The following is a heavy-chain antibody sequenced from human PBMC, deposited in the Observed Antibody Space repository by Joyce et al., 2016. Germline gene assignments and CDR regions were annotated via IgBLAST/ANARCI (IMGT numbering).Heavy chain of an antibody. CDR1: GLTLSNYG. D-gene: IGHD6-25*01. Sequence: QVQLVESGGGVVQPGRSLRLSCAASGLTLSNYGVHWVRQAPGKGLEWVAGISYDGIYKYYADSMKGRFTISRDNSKNTVFLEMNSLRTEDTAVYYCAKILTATYSSGWFLDYWGQGTLVTVSS. CDR3: AKILTATYSSGWFLDY. J-gene: IGHJ4*02. CDR2: ISYDGIYK. V-gene: IGHV3-30*18.